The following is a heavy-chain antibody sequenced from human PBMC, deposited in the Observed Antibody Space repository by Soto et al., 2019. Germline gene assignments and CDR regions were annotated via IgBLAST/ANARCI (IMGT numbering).Heavy chain of an antibody. V-gene: IGHV1-46*01. CDR1: GYTFTSSY. CDR2: INPSGGRT. J-gene: IGHJ4*02. Sequence: QVQLVQSGAEGKKPGASVKVSCKASGYTFTSSYMHWVRQAPGQGLEWMGIINPSGGRTNYAQKFQGRVTMTSDTSASTVYMDLSSLRSEDTALYYCARGLTAGDYWGQGTLVTVSS. CDR3: ARGLTAGDY. D-gene: IGHD3-9*01.